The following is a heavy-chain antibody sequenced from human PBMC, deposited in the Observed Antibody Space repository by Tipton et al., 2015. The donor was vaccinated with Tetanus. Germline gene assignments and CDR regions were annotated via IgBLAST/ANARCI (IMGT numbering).Heavy chain of an antibody. Sequence: TLSLTCTVSGGSISSSSYYWGWIRQPPGKGLEWIGSIYYSGSTYYNPSLKSRVTISVDTSKNQFSLKLSSVTAADTAVYYCARQSEGSTLDFWSGYWGDVWGQGTTVTVSS. J-gene: IGHJ6*02. V-gene: IGHV4-39*01. CDR2: IYYSGST. D-gene: IGHD3-3*01. CDR1: GGSISSSSYY. CDR3: ARQSEGSTLDFWSGYWGDV.